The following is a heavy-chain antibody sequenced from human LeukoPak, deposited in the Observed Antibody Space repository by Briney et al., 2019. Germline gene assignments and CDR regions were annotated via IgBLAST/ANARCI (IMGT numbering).Heavy chain of an antibody. CDR1: GGSFSGYY. Sequence: SETLSLTCAVYGGSFSGYYWSWIRQPPGKGLKWIEEINHSGSTNYNPSLKSRVTISVDTSKNQFSLKLSSVTAADTAVYYCARLANRNYYGSGSYYNYWGQGTLVTVSS. V-gene: IGHV4-34*01. J-gene: IGHJ4*02. CDR2: INHSGST. D-gene: IGHD3-10*01. CDR3: ARLANRNYYGSGSYYNY.